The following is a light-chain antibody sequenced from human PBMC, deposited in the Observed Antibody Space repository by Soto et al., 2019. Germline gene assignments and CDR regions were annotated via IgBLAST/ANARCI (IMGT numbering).Light chain of an antibody. CDR1: PSVSSN. V-gene: IGKV3-15*01. CDR2: GAS. J-gene: IGKJ1*01. Sequence: MEVSRSRATPSLSPGERATLSCRASPSVSSNLAWYQQKPGQASRLXLYGASTRANGIPARFSGSGSGTEFTLTISSLQSEDFAIHDCPPYTNWPPVPFCQGTKADI. CDR3: PPYTNWPPVP.